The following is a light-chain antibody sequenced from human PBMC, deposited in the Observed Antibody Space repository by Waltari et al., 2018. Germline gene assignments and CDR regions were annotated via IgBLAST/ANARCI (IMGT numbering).Light chain of an antibody. CDR1: RRDVGSYNF. CDR2: DVV. J-gene: IGLJ7*01. Sequence: QSALTQPRSVSGSPGQSAHISCSGTRRDVGSYNFVSWYQQHPGNAPKLLIYDVVKRPSGVPDRFSGFKSGNTASLTISGLQTEDESDYYCCSYAGSYTFVFGGGTQLTVL. V-gene: IGLV2-11*01. CDR3: CSYAGSYTFV.